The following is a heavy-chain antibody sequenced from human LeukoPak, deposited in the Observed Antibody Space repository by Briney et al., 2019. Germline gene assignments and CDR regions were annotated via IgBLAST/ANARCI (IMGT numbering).Heavy chain of an antibody. CDR1: GYTFTSFG. Sequence: GASVKVSCKASGYTFTSFGLSWMRQAPGQGLEWMGWMNPNSGGTKYAQKFQGRVTMTRDTSISTAYMELSRLRSDDTAMYYCARDKLGLGELSLYDQWGQGTLVTVFS. D-gene: IGHD3-16*02. CDR2: MNPNSGGT. J-gene: IGHJ5*02. CDR3: ARDKLGLGELSLYDQ. V-gene: IGHV1-2*02.